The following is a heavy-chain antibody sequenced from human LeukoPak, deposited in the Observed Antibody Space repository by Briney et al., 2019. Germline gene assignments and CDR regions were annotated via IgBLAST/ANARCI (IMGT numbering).Heavy chain of an antibody. CDR2: IIPIFGTA. Sequence: SVKVSCKASGGTFSSYAISWVRQAPGQGLEWMGGIIPIFGTANYAQKFQGRVTITADESTSTAYMELSSLRSEDTAVYYCARVGYSGYDYDWFDPWGQGTLVTVSS. CDR1: GGTFSSYA. J-gene: IGHJ5*02. D-gene: IGHD5-12*01. V-gene: IGHV1-69*13. CDR3: ARVGYSGYDYDWFDP.